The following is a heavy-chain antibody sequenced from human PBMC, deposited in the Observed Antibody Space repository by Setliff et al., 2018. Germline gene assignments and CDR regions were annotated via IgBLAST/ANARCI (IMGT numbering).Heavy chain of an antibody. D-gene: IGHD2-15*01. Sequence: SETLSLTCNVSGDSISSTYHWGWIRQSPGKGLEWIGTIYHSGNTYYNPSLNSRLTISVDTSKNQFSLKLSSVTAADTAVYYCAREGYFPRGGNDLYYFDYWGQGTLVTVSS. V-gene: IGHV4-38-2*02. CDR3: AREGYFPRGGNDLYYFDY. CDR1: GDSISSTYH. CDR2: IYHSGNT. J-gene: IGHJ4*02.